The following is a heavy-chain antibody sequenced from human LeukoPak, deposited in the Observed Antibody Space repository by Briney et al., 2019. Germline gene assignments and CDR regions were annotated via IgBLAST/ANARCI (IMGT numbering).Heavy chain of an antibody. J-gene: IGHJ4*02. CDR1: GFTFDDYA. CDR2: ISWNSGSI. CDR3: AKSVGVWYSSGCIDY. V-gene: IGHV3-9*01. Sequence: PGGSLRLSCAASGFTFDDYAMHWVRQAPGKGLEWVSGISWNSGSIGYADSVKGRFTISRDNAKNSLYLQMNSLRAEDTALYYCAKSVGVWYSSGCIDYWGQGTLVTVSS. D-gene: IGHD6-19*01.